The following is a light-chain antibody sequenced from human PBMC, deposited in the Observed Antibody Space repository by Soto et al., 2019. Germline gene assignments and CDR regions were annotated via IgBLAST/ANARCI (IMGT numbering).Light chain of an antibody. CDR2: GAS. Sequence: EIVLTQSPATLSLSPVERATLSCMASQSVSSYLAWYQQKPGQAPRLLIYGASTRATGIPARFSGSGSGTEFTLTISSLQSEDFAVYYCQQYNNWPPWTFGQGTKVDIK. J-gene: IGKJ1*01. CDR1: QSVSSY. V-gene: IGKV3-15*01. CDR3: QQYNNWPPWT.